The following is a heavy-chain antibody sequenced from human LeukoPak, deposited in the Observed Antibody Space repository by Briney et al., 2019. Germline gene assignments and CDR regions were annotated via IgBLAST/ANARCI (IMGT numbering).Heavy chain of an antibody. Sequence: GGSLRLSCAASGFTVSSNYMSWVRQAPGKGLEWVSVIYSGGSTYYADSVKGRFTISRDNSKNTLYLQMNSLRAEDTAVYYCASGSGSYRTPYYYMDVWGKGTTVTVS. V-gene: IGHV3-53*01. D-gene: IGHD3-10*01. CDR1: GFTVSSNY. J-gene: IGHJ6*03. CDR3: ASGSGSYRTPYYYMDV. CDR2: IYSGGST.